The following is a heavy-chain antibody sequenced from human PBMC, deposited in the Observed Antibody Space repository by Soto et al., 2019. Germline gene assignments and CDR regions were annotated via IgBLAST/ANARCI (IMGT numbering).Heavy chain of an antibody. D-gene: IGHD3-9*01. Sequence: ASVKVSCKASGYTFTSYGISWVRQAPGQGLEWVGWISAYNGNTNYAQKLQGRVTMTTDTSTSTAYMELRSLRSDDTAVYYCARIRVLRYFDWLSANAFDIWGQGTMVTVSS. CDR3: ARIRVLRYFDWLSANAFDI. CDR2: ISAYNGNT. J-gene: IGHJ3*02. CDR1: GYTFTSYG. V-gene: IGHV1-18*01.